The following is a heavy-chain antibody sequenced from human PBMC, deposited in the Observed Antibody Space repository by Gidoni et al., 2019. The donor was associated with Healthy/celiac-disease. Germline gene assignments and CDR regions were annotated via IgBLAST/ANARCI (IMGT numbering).Heavy chain of an antibody. V-gene: IGHV3-30*02. CDR1: GFTFSSYG. J-gene: IGHJ6*02. CDR2: IRYDGSNK. D-gene: IGHD3-22*01. Sequence: QVQLVESGGGVVQPGGSLRLSCAASGFTFSSYGMHWVRQAPGKGLEWVAFIRYDGSNKYYADSVKGRFTISRDNSKNTLYLQMNSLRAEDTAVYYCANRKYYYDSSGYYYHYYYGMDVWGQGTTVTVSS. CDR3: ANRKYYYDSSGYYYHYYYGMDV.